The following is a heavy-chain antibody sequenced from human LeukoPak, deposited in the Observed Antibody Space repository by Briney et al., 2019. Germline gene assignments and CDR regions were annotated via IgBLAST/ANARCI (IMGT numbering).Heavy chain of an antibody. D-gene: IGHD6-19*01. CDR1: GFTFSSYS. CDR2: ISSSSSYI. J-gene: IGHJ4*02. V-gene: IGHV3-21*01. CDR3: ARPGYSSGWSDY. Sequence: PGGSLRLSCAASGFTFSSYSMNWVRQAPGKGLEWVSSISSSSSYIYYADSVKGRFTISRDNAKNSLYLQMNSLRAEDTAVYYYARPGYSSGWSDYWGQGTLVTVSS.